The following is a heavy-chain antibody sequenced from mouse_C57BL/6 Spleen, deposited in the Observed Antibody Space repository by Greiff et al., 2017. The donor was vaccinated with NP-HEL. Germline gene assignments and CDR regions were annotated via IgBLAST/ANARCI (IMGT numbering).Heavy chain of an antibody. CDR2: IYPGSGST. V-gene: IGHV1-55*01. Sequence: QVQLQQPGAELVKPGASVKMSCKASGYTFTSSWLTWVKQRPGPGLEWIGDIYPGSGSTNYNEKFKSKATLTVDTSSSTAYMQLSSLTSKASAVYYCARSGDYDPMDYWGQGTSVTVSS. CDR1: GYTFTSSW. J-gene: IGHJ4*01. CDR3: ARSGDYDPMDY. D-gene: IGHD2-4*01.